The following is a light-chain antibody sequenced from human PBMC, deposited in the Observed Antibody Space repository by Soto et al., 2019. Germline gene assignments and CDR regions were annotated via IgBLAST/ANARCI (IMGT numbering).Light chain of an antibody. CDR3: SSFTNNSTRVV. CDR1: SRDVGGYNY. V-gene: IGLV2-14*01. CDR2: ELS. J-gene: IGLJ1*01. Sequence: QSGLTQPASVSGSPGQSITISCTGTSRDVGGYNYVSWYQQHPGQAPKLMIYELSNRPPGDPNRFSGSKSGNPASLTISGLQAEDEADYYCSSFTNNSTRVVLGAGTKVTV.